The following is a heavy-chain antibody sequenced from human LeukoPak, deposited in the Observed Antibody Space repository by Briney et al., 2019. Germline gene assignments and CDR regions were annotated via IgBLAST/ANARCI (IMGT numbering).Heavy chain of an antibody. D-gene: IGHD3-10*01. Sequence: GGSLRLSCAASGFSFSDYYMSWVRQAPGKGPEWISSISHRDNSAYYIESVKGRFTVSRDNAKESLYLQMNSLRVEDTAIYYYARAKGSGTYSAWFETWGQGTLVTVSS. J-gene: IGHJ5*02. V-gene: IGHV3-11*01. CDR1: GFSFSDYY. CDR2: ISHRDNSA. CDR3: ARAKGSGTYSAWFET.